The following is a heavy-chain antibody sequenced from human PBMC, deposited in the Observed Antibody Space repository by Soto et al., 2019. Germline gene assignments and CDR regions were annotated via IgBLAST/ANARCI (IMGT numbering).Heavy chain of an antibody. V-gene: IGHV4-30-2*01. CDR3: ASGITIFGVVPLSGMDV. CDR2: IYHSGST. D-gene: IGHD3-3*01. Sequence: PSETLSLTCAVSGGSISSGGYSWSWIRQPPGKGLEWIGYIYHSGSTYYNPSLKSRVTISVDRSKNQFSLKLSSVTAADTAVYYCASGITIFGVVPLSGMDVWGQGTTVTVSS. J-gene: IGHJ6*02. CDR1: GGSISSGGYS.